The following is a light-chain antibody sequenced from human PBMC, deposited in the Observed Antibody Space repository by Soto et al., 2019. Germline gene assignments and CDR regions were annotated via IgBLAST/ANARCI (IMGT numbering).Light chain of an antibody. Sequence: DIQMTQSPSTLSASVGDRVTITCRASQSIGNWLAWYQQKPGKAPKLLIYDASSLESGVPSRFSGSGSGTEFTLTISSLQPDDFATYYCQQYNSYSGTFGQGTKLEIK. CDR3: QQYNSYSGT. J-gene: IGKJ2*02. CDR1: QSIGNW. CDR2: DAS. V-gene: IGKV1-5*01.